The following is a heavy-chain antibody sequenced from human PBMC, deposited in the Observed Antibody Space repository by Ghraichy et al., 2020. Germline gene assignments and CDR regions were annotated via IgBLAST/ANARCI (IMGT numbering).Heavy chain of an antibody. Sequence: GGSLRLSCAASGFTFSSYAMSWVRQAPGKGLEWVSAISGSGGSTYYADSVKGRFTISRDNSKNTLYLQMNSLRAEDTAVYYCVPYSGYDCFDYWGQGTLVTVSS. J-gene: IGHJ4*02. CDR3: VPYSGYDCFDY. D-gene: IGHD5-12*01. V-gene: IGHV3-23*01. CDR2: ISGSGGST. CDR1: GFTFSSYA.